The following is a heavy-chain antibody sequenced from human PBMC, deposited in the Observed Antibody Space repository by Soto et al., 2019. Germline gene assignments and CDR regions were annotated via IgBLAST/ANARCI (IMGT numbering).Heavy chain of an antibody. D-gene: IGHD5-18*01. V-gene: IGHV5-10-1*01. Sequence: GEPLKISCKGSGYSFTSYWNSWVRQMPGKGLEWMGRIDPSDSYTNYSPSFQGHVTISADKSISTAYLQWSSLKASDTAMYYCARRGEIAAAQYSYGYPYYYYYGMDVWGQGTTVTVSS. J-gene: IGHJ6*02. CDR2: IDPSDSYT. CDR3: ARRGEIAAAQYSYGYPYYYYYGMDV. CDR1: GYSFTSYW.